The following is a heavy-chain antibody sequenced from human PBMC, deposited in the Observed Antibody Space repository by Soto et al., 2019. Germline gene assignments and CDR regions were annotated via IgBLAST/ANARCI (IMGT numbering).Heavy chain of an antibody. V-gene: IGHV4-34*01. J-gene: IGHJ4*02. D-gene: IGHD6-13*01. CDR3: AGEPAADSTLPFDF. CDR2: SNHSGST. Sequence: SDTLSLTCAVYGRCFSGYYGSWIRQPPGKGLEWIVESNHSGSTNYNPSLKSRVTISVDTSKNQFSMKLSSVTAAYAAVYYCAGEPAADSTLPFDFWGQATLVTVPS. CDR1: GRCFSGYY.